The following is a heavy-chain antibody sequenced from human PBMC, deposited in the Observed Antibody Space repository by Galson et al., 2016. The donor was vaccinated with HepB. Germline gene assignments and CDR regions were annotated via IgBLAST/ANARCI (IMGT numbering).Heavy chain of an antibody. J-gene: IGHJ4*02. CDR3: ARDGLQPALDY. D-gene: IGHD3-16*01. V-gene: IGHV3-33*01. CDR1: GFTFTNYG. CDR2: IWYDGSYK. Sequence: SLRLSCATSGFTFTNYGFHWVRQAPGKGLEWLAVIWYDGSYKFYADSVRGRLTLSRDNANNTVYLQMNSLRAEETAVYYCARDGLQPALDYWGQGSLVTVSS.